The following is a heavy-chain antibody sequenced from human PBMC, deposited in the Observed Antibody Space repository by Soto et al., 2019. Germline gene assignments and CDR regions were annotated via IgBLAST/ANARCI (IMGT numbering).Heavy chain of an antibody. CDR2: IWYDGSNK. Sequence: QVQLVESGGGVVQPGRSLRLSCAASGFTFSSYGMHWVRQAPGKGLEWVAVIWYDGSNKYYADSVKGRFTISRDNSKNPLYLQMNSLRAEDTAVYYCARDRGIAVAPGAYYYGMDVWGQGTTVTVSS. V-gene: IGHV3-33*01. J-gene: IGHJ6*02. D-gene: IGHD6-19*01. CDR3: ARDRGIAVAPGAYYYGMDV. CDR1: GFTFSSYG.